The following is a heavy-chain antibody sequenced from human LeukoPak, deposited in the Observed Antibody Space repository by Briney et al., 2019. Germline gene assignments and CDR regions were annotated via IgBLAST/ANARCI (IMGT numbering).Heavy chain of an antibody. D-gene: IGHD3-9*01. Sequence: GGSLRLSCAASGFTFSSHAVTWVRQAPGKGLEWVASITGSGSATYYADSVKGRFTIPRDNSKETLYLQMNSLRADDTALYYCAKGMTDPLTGYSILNNVDYWGQGTPGTVSS. J-gene: IGHJ4*01. CDR2: ITGSGSAT. V-gene: IGHV3-23*01. CDR1: GFTFSSHA. CDR3: AKGMTDPLTGYSILNNVDY.